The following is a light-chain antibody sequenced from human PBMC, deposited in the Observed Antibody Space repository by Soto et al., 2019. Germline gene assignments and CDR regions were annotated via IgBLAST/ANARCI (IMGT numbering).Light chain of an antibody. J-gene: IGLJ3*02. CDR2: GNI. CDR1: SSNIGAGYE. V-gene: IGLV1-40*01. Sequence: QSVLTQPPSVSGAPGQRVTISCTGSSSNIGAGYEVHWYQHLPGTAPKLLIYGNINRPSGVPDRFFGSKSGTSASLGITGLLAEDEGDYYCQTYDSSLSGSVFGGGTQLTVL. CDR3: QTYDSSLSGSV.